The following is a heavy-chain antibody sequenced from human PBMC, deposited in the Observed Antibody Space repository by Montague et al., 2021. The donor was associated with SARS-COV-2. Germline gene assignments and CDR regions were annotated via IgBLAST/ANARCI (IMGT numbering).Heavy chain of an antibody. J-gene: IGHJ4*02. V-gene: IGHV2-5*02. Sequence: PALVKPTQTLTLTCTFSGFSLSTSGVGVGWIRQPPGKALEWLALXXWDDDNRYSPSLKSRLTITKDTSKNQVVLTMTNMDPVDTATYYCAHRPSAMVELAFGGQGTLVTVSS. CDR2: XXWDDDN. CDR3: AHRPSAMVELAF. D-gene: IGHD5-18*01. CDR1: GFSLSTSGVG.